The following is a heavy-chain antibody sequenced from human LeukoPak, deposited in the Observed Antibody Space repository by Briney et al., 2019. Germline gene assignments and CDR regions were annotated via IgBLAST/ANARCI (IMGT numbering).Heavy chain of an antibody. J-gene: IGHJ6*03. Sequence: GGSLRLSCAASGFTFSSYAMSWVRQAPGKGLEWVSAISGSGGSTYYADSVKGRFTISRDNSKDTLYLQMNSLRAEDTAVYYCAKDPPSEPGKHPPIIVPAAIFLLGAAYYYYYMDVWGKGTTVTVSS. D-gene: IGHD2-2*01. CDR2: ISGSGGST. CDR1: GFTFSSYA. V-gene: IGHV3-23*01. CDR3: AKDPPSEPGKHPPIIVPAAIFLLGAAYYYYYMDV.